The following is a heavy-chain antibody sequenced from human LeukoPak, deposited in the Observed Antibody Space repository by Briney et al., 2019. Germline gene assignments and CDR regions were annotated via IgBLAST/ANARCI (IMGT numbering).Heavy chain of an antibody. J-gene: IGHJ4*02. Sequence: ASVKVSCKASGYIFTSYGIVWVRQAPGQGLEWMGWINPNSGGTNSSQKFQDRVTLTRDTSISTAYMELGSLRSDDTAIYYCARAYGSGSSYHPDYWGQGTLVTVSS. CDR2: INPNSGGT. V-gene: IGHV1-2*02. D-gene: IGHD3-10*01. CDR1: GYIFTSYG. CDR3: ARAYGSGSSYHPDY.